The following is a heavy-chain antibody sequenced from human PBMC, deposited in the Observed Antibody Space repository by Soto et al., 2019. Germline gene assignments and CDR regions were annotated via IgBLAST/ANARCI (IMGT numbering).Heavy chain of an antibody. V-gene: IGHV1-69*13. CDR1: GGTFSSYA. CDR2: IIPIFGTA. D-gene: IGHD6-19*01. CDR3: ARSTREWLASYYGMDV. Sequence: SVKVSCKASGGTFSSYAISWVRQAPGQGLEWMGGIIPIFGTANYAQKFQGRVTITADESTSTAYVELSSLRSEDTAVYYCARSTREWLASYYGMDVWGQGTTVTVSS. J-gene: IGHJ6*02.